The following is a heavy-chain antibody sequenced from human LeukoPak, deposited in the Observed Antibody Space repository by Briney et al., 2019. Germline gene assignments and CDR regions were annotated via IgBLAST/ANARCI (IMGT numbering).Heavy chain of an antibody. Sequence: SETLSLTCAVSGGSISSGDYSWSWIRQPPGKGLERIGYIYYSGSTHYNPSLKSRVTMSVDTSKNQFSLKLSSVTAADTAVYYCARVVAMIAVVYYFDYWGQGTLVTVSS. CDR2: IYYSGST. D-gene: IGHD3-22*01. CDR1: GGSISSGDYS. V-gene: IGHV4-30-4*07. J-gene: IGHJ4*02. CDR3: ARVVAMIAVVYYFDY.